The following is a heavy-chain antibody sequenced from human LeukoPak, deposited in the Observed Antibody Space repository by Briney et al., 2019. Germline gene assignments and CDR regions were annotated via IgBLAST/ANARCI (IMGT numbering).Heavy chain of an antibody. V-gene: IGHV4-30-4*08. CDR2: IYYSGST. CDR1: VGSISSGDYY. D-gene: IGHD6-13*01. CDR3: ARVSGSSWFSDMDV. Sequence: SEALSLTCTLSVGSISSGDYYSSWIRQPPGEGLEWIVYIYYSGSTYYNPSLKSRVTISVDTSKNQFSLKLSSVTAADTAVYYCARVSGSSWFSDMDVWGKGTTVTVSS. J-gene: IGHJ6*03.